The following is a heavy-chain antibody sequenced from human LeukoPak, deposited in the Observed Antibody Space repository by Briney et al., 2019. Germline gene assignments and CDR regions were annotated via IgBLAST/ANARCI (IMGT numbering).Heavy chain of an antibody. CDR2: ISSNGGST. CDR3: AREGDISGGYFDY. V-gene: IGHV3-64*01. Sequence: PGGSLRLSCAASGCTFSSYAMHWVRQAPGKGLEYVSAISSNGGSTYYANSVKGRFTISRDNSKNTLYLQMGSLRAEDMAVYYCAREGDISGGYFDYWGQGTLVTVSS. J-gene: IGHJ4*02. CDR1: GCTFSSYA. D-gene: IGHD3-16*01.